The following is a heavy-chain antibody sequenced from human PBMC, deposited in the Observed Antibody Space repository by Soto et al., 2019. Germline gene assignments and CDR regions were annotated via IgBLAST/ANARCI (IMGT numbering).Heavy chain of an antibody. D-gene: IGHD3-3*01. Sequence: ASVKVSCKASGYTFTSYYMHWVRQAPGQGLEWMGIINPSNGSTSYAQKFQGRVTMTTDTSTSTAYMELRSLRVEDTAVYYCAKNPLDYGFWSGPTLGFDPWGQGTLVTVSS. CDR2: INPSNGST. V-gene: IGHV1-46*01. CDR1: GYTFTSYY. J-gene: IGHJ5*02. CDR3: AKNPLDYGFWSGPTLGFDP.